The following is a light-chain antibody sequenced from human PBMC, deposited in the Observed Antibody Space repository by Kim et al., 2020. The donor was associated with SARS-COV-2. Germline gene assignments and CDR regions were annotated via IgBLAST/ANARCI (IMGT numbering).Light chain of an antibody. Sequence: GKTVTISCTRSSGSIDDNYVQWYQQRPGGVPTTVIYEDDQRPSGVSDRFSGSIDNSSNSASLTSSRLRTEDEADYYCQSYNRDNVLFGGGTQLTVL. J-gene: IGLJ2*01. CDR1: SGSIDDNY. V-gene: IGLV6-57*03. CDR2: EDD. CDR3: QSYNRDNVL.